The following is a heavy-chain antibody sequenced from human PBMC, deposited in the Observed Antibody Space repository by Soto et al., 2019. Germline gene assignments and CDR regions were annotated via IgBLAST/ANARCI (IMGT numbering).Heavy chain of an antibody. CDR2: ISFDGIEK. V-gene: IGHV3-30*03. D-gene: IGHD6-13*01. CDR3: GTPSGAYSRSVYLPS. CDR1: GFTFSVYG. Sequence: QVQLVESGGGVVQPGRSLRLSCAASGFTFSVYGMHWVRQAPGKGLEWVAFISFDGIEKYYADSVKGRFTISSDTSMNTLYLQRNSLGAVDTAVYYCGTPSGAYSRSVYLPSWGQGTLVTVSS. J-gene: IGHJ5*02.